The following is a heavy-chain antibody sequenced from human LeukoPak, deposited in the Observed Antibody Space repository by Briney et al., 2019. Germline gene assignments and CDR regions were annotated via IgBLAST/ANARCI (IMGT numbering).Heavy chain of an antibody. CDR1: GGSISSYY. J-gene: IGHJ6*03. CDR2: IYTSGST. V-gene: IGHV4-4*07. D-gene: IGHD3-10*02. Sequence: SETLSLTCTASGGSISSYYWSWLRQPAGKGLEWIGRIYTSGSTNYNPSLKSRVTMSVDTSKNQFSLKLSSVTAADTAVYYCARDMFEAYEYYYYYMDVWGKGTTVTVSS. CDR3: ARDMFEAYEYYYYYMDV.